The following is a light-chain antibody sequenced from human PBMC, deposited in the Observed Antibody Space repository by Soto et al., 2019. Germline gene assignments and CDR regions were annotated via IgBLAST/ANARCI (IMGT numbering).Light chain of an antibody. Sequence: QSVLAQPASVSGSPGQSITISCTGTSSDVGGYNYVSWYQQHPGKAPKLMIYEVSNRPSGVSNRFSGSHSGNTASLTLSGLQAEDEADYDCSSYTSSSTYGFGTGTQVTVL. J-gene: IGLJ1*01. CDR1: SSDVGGYNY. V-gene: IGLV2-14*01. CDR2: EVS. CDR3: SSYTSSSTYG.